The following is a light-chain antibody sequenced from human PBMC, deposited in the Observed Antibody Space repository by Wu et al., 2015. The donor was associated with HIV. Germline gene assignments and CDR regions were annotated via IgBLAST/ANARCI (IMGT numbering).Light chain of an antibody. CDR3: QKYNTAPWT. Sequence: DIQMTQSPSTLSASVGDRVTITCRASQSISSWLAWYQQKPGKAPKLLIYKASSLESGVPSRFSGSGSGTEFTLTISSLQPDDFATYYCQKYNTAPWTFGQGPRWKSN. CDR2: KAS. V-gene: IGKV1-5*03. CDR1: QSISSW. J-gene: IGKJ1*01.